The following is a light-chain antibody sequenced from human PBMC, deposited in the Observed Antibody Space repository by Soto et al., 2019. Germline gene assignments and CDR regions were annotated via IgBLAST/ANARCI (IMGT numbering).Light chain of an antibody. CDR2: GNN. V-gene: IGLV1-40*01. Sequence: QSVLTQPPSVSGAPGQRVTISCTGSSSNIGARYHVHWYQQLPGTAPKLLIYGNNNRPPGVPDRFSGSKSGTSAPLAITGLQAEDEADYYCQSYDSSLSGSVFGGGTKLTVL. CDR3: QSYDSSLSGSV. CDR1: SSNIGARYH. J-gene: IGLJ3*02.